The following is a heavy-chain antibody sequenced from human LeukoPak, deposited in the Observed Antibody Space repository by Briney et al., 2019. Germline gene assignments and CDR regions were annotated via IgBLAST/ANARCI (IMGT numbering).Heavy chain of an antibody. D-gene: IGHD2-15*01. J-gene: IGHJ2*01. CDR2: IYYSGST. V-gene: IGHV4-31*03. CDR3: ARDLKYCSGGSCYSEGFDL. CDR1: GGSISSGGYY. Sequence: KSSETLSLTCTVSGGSISSGGYYWSWIRQHPGKGLEWIGHIYYSGSTYYNPSLKSRVIISVDTSKNQFSLKLSSVTAADTAVYYCARDLKYCSGGSCYSEGFDLWGRGTLVTVSS.